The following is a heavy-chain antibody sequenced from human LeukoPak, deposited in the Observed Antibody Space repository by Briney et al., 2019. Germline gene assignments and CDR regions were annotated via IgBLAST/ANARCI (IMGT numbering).Heavy chain of an antibody. V-gene: IGHV1-2*02. Sequence: GASVKVSCKASGYTFTGHYIQWVRQAPGQGLEWMGWINPNTGGTKYAQNFQGRVTMTGDTSISTAYMELSRLRSDDTAVYYCARDLYAGPPVVSYYYYMDVWGKGTTVIISS. CDR1: GYTFTGHY. CDR2: INPNTGGT. CDR3: ARDLYAGPPVVSYYYYMDV. J-gene: IGHJ6*03. D-gene: IGHD2-8*02.